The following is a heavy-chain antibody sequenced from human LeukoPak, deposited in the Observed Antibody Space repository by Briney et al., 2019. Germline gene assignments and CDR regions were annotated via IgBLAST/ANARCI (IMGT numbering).Heavy chain of an antibody. CDR2: IRSKAYGGTT. Sequence: GGSLRLSCTASGFTFGDYAMSWFRQAPGKGLEWVGFIRSKAYGGTTEYAASVKGRFTISRDDSESTAYLQRDSLKTEDTAVYYCTTEGVKYYDFWSGYYTDYYYYGMDVWGQGTTVTVSS. J-gene: IGHJ6*02. CDR3: TTEGVKYYDFWSGYYTDYYYYGMDV. V-gene: IGHV3-49*03. CDR1: GFTFGDYA. D-gene: IGHD3-3*01.